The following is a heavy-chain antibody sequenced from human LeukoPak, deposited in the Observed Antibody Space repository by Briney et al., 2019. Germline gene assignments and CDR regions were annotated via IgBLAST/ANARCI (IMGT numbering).Heavy chain of an antibody. CDR3: AELGITMIGGV. V-gene: IGHV3-48*03. CDR1: GFTFSSFE. D-gene: IGHD3-10*02. J-gene: IGHJ6*04. CDR2: MSSSGSSI. Sequence: PGGTLRLSCAASGFTFSSFEMNWVRLAPGKGLEWVSYMSSSGSSIYYADSVKGRFTISRDNAENSLYLQMNSLRAEDTAVYYCAELGITMIGGVWGKGTTVTISS.